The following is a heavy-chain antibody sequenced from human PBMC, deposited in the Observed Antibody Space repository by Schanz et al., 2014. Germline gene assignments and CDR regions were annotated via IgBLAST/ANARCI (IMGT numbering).Heavy chain of an antibody. V-gene: IGHV3-30*04. J-gene: IGHJ6*02. CDR3: ARDRQQLVGRIGYYYGMDV. CDR1: GFTMITYA. Sequence: QVQLVESGGGVVQPGRSLRLSCAASGFTMITYAMHWVRQPPGKGLEWVAIITYDGSHKDYADSVKGRFTISRDNSKNTLYLQMNSLRAEDTAVYYCARDRQQLVGRIGYYYGMDVWGQGTTVTVSS. CDR2: ITYDGSHK. D-gene: IGHD6-13*01.